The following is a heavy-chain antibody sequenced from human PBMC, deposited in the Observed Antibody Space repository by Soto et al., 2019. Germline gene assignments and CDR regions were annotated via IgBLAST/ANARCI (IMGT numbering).Heavy chain of an antibody. D-gene: IGHD6-19*01. J-gene: IGHJ4*02. CDR2: VNEDGSEK. CDR3: ARLRSGWSIDY. CDR1: GFSFSGNW. Sequence: GGSLRLSCAASGFSFSGNWMTWVRQAPGKGLEWVAKVNEDGSEKNYVDSVKGRFTISRDNAKNSLYLQVNSLTAADTAVYYCARLRSGWSIDYWGQGALVTVSS. V-gene: IGHV3-7*03.